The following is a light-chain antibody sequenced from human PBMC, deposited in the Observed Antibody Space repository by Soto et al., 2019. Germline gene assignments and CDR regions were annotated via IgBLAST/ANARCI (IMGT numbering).Light chain of an antibody. J-gene: IGKJ1*01. Sequence: IVMTQPPATLSVSPGERATLSFRASQSVSSNLAWYQQKPGQAPRLLIYGASTRATGIPARFSGSGSGTEFTLTISSLQSEDFAVYYCQQYNNWPRTFGQGTKVDNK. CDR3: QQYNNWPRT. CDR1: QSVSSN. CDR2: GAS. V-gene: IGKV3-15*01.